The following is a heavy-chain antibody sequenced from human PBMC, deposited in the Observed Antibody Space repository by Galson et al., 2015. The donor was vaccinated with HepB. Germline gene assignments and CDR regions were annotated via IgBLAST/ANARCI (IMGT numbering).Heavy chain of an antibody. V-gene: IGHV4-39*06. D-gene: IGHD3-22*01. CDR3: ARVSGYDSSHDAFDI. CDR1: GGSISSSSYN. CDR2: IYYSGST. Sequence: ETLSLTCTVSGGSISSSSYNWGWIREPPGKGLEWIGSIYYSGSTYYNPSPKSRVTISVDTSKNQYPLKLSSVTAADTAVYYCARVSGYDSSHDAFDIWGQGTMVTVSS. J-gene: IGHJ3*02.